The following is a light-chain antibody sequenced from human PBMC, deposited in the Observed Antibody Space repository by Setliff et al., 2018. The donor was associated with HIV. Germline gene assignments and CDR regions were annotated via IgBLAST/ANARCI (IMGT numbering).Light chain of an antibody. CDR2: EVS. Sequence: QSALTQPPSASGSPGQSVTISCTGTSSDVGGYNYVSCYQQHPGKAPKLMIYEVSKRPSGVPDRFSGSKSGNTASLTVSGLQAEDEADYYCSSYAGSNNYVFGTGTKVTV. CDR3: SSYAGSNNYV. J-gene: IGLJ1*01. CDR1: SSDVGGYNY. V-gene: IGLV2-8*01.